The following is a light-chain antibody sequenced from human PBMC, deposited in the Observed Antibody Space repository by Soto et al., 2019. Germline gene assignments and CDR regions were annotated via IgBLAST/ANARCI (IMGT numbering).Light chain of an antibody. V-gene: IGKV3-20*01. Sequence: EIVLTQSPGTLSLSPGERATLSCRASQSVSSTYLAWYQQKPGQAPRLLIYGASSRATGIPDRFSGSGSGTDFTLTISRLEPEDFGVYYCQQYGSSPRFAFGPGTKVEI. J-gene: IGKJ3*01. CDR3: QQYGSSPRFA. CDR1: QSVSSTY. CDR2: GAS.